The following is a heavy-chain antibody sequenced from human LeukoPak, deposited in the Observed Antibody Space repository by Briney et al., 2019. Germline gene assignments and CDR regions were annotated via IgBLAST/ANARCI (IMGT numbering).Heavy chain of an antibody. CDR3: ARGYCSSNGCYAGDY. D-gene: IGHD2-2*01. CDR1: GGSISSYY. V-gene: IGHV4-4*07. Sequence: SETLSLTCTVSGGSISSYYWSWIRQPAGKGLEWIGRIYTSGSTNYNPSLKSRVTMSVDTSKNQFSLKLTSVTAADTAVYYCARGYCSSNGCYAGDYWGQGTLVTVSS. CDR2: IYTSGST. J-gene: IGHJ4*02.